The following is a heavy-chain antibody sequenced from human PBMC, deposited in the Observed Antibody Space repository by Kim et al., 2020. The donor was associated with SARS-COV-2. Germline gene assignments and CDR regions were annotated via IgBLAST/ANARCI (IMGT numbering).Heavy chain of an antibody. CDR3: ARDSCGGDCYSDYYYGMDV. CDR2: ISSSSSTI. D-gene: IGHD2-21*02. J-gene: IGHJ6*02. CDR1: GFTFSSYS. V-gene: IGHV3-48*02. Sequence: GGSLRLSCAASGFTFSSYSMNWVRQAPGKGLEWVSYISSSSSTIYYADSVKGRFTIYRDNAKNSLYLQMNSLRDEDTAVYYCARDSCGGDCYSDYYYGMDVWGQGTTVTVSS.